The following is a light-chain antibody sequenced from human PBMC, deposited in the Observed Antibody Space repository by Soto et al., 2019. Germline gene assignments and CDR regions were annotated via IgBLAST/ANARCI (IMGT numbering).Light chain of an antibody. J-gene: IGKJ1*01. CDR2: KAS. V-gene: IGKV1-5*03. CDR3: QQYNAYSPWT. CDR1: RSIMSW. Sequence: DIQLTQSPSTLSACVGDSVTSTCRASRSIMSWLAWYQQKPGKAPKLLIYKASDLDVGVPSRFSGSGSATEFTLTISSLQPDDVATYYCQQYNAYSPWTFGQGTKVDIK.